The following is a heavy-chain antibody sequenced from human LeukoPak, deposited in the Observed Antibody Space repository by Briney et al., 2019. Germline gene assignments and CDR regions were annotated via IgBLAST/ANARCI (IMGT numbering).Heavy chain of an antibody. V-gene: IGHV3-23*01. J-gene: IGHJ1*01. CDR2: ISGNGHYI. CDR3: AKDFDTSGDSVDFQH. Sequence: PGGSLGLSRAASGIIFSNYAMNWVRQAPGKGLEWVSTISGNGHYIYYADSVKGRFTISRDNSKSTLYLQLSSLRAEDTALYYCAKDFDTSGDSVDFQHWGQGTLVAVSS. D-gene: IGHD3-22*01. CDR1: GIIFSNYA.